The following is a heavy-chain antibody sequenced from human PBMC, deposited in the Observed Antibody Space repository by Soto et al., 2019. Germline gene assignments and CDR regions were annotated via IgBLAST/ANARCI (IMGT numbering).Heavy chain of an antibody. V-gene: IGHV1-69*02. CDR2: IIPILGIA. J-gene: IGHJ4*02. CDR3: ARAHTVTVGFDY. CDR1: GGTFSSYT. D-gene: IGHD4-17*01. Sequence: GASVKVSCKASGGTFSSYTISWVRQAPGQGLEWMGRIIPILGIANYAQKFQGRVTITADKSTSTAYMELSSLRSEDTAVYYCARAHTVTVGFDYWGQGTLVTVSS.